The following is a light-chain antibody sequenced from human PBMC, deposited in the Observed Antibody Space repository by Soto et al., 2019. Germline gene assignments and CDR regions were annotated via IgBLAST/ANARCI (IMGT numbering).Light chain of an antibody. CDR2: KIS. CDR3: MQATQFPRT. J-gene: IGKJ1*01. Sequence: DILMTQSRLSSPVTLGQPASISCRTRQSLVSSDGDTYLSWRHQRPGQPRRLLSYKISNRFSGVPDRFSGSGAGTDFTLEISRVEAEDVGVYYCMQATQFPRTFGQGTKVDIK. V-gene: IGKV2-24*01. CDR1: QSLVSSDGDTY.